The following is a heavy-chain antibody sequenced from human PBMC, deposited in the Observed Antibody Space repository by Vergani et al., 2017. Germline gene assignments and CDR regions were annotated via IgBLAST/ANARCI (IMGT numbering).Heavy chain of an antibody. Sequence: EVQLVESGGGLVKPGGSLRLSCAASGFTFSNAWMSWVRQAPGKGLEWVGRIKSKTDGGTTDYAAPVKGRFTISREDSKNTLYLQMNSLKTEDTAVYYCTTDLWAYSGYDGFFFWGQGTLVTVSS. D-gene: IGHD5-12*01. V-gene: IGHV3-15*01. CDR2: IKSKTDGGTT. CDR3: TTDLWAYSGYDGFFF. CDR1: GFTFSNAW. J-gene: IGHJ4*02.